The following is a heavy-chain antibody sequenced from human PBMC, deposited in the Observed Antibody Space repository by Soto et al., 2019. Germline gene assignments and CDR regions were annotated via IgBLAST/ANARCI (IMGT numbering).Heavy chain of an antibody. CDR2: TYSGGTT. CDR1: GFTVSSYN. D-gene: IGHD1-26*01. J-gene: IGHJ6*02. CDR3: ARKLSGAVQGWAYGMAV. Sequence: EVHLVESGGGLMQPGGSLRLSCAASGFTVSSYNMIWVRQAPVKGLEWVSVTYSGGTTQYADSVKGRFTVSRDNSKNTLYLRMSSLGDDDTAVYYCARKLSGAVQGWAYGMAVWGRGTTVTVSS. V-gene: IGHV3-53*02.